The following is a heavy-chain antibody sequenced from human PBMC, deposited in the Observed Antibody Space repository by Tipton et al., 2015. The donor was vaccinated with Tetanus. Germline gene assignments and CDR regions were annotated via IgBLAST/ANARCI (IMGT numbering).Heavy chain of an antibody. D-gene: IGHD3-10*01. CDR2: IYTSGST. CDR1: GGSISSYY. Sequence: TLSLTCTVSGGSISSYYWSWIRQPAGKGLEWIGRIYTSGSTNYNPSLKSRVTMSVDTSKNQFSLKLSSVTAADTAAYYCASHYGSGSDDAFDIWGQGTMVTVSS. CDR3: ASHYGSGSDDAFDI. V-gene: IGHV4-4*07. J-gene: IGHJ3*02.